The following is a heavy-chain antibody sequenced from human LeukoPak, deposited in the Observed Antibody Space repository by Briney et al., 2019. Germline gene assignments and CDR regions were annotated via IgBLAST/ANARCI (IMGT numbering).Heavy chain of an antibody. D-gene: IGHD1-14*01. CDR3: AREGREMTGFDY. J-gene: IGHJ4*02. V-gene: IGHV3-7*01. Sequence: GGSLRLSCEASAFTFSDFWISWVRQTPGKGLEWVANIKQAGNEEHYVDSVKGRFTISRDNAKNSLYLQMNNLRVEDTAVYYCAREGREMTGFDYWGQGTLVTVSP. CDR1: AFTFSDFW. CDR2: IKQAGNEE.